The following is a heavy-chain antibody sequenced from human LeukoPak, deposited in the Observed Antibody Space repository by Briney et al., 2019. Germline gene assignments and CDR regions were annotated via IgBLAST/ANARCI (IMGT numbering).Heavy chain of an antibody. D-gene: IGHD2-2*01. Sequence: GGSLRLSCAASGFTFGSYAMTWVRQAPGKGLKWVSAISDSGANTYYADSVKGRFTISRDNSKNTLYLLMNSLRADDTAVYYCASKTFCTSISCHFDYWGQGTRVTVSS. V-gene: IGHV3-23*01. CDR3: ASKTFCTSISCHFDY. J-gene: IGHJ4*02. CDR1: GFTFGSYA. CDR2: ISDSGANT.